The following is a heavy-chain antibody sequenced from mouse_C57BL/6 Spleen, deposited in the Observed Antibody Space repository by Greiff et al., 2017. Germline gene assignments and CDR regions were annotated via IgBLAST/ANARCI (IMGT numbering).Heavy chain of an antibody. J-gene: IGHJ2*01. CDR3: ARSWNYYGSSDPFDY. CDR2: IYPGSGNT. D-gene: IGHD1-1*01. V-gene: IGHV1-66*01. Sequence: QVQLKQSGPELVKPGASVKISCKASGYSFTSYYIHWVKQRPGQGLGWIGWIYPGSGNTKYNEKFKGKATLTADTSSSTAYMQLSSLTSEDSAVYYCARSWNYYGSSDPFDYWGQGTTLTVSS. CDR1: GYSFTSYY.